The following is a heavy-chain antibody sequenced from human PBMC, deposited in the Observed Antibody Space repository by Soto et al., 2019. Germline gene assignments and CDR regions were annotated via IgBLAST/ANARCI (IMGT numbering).Heavy chain of an antibody. CDR1: GFTFSSYG. Sequence: QVQLVESGGGVVQPGRSLRLSCAASGFTFSSYGMHWVRQAPGKGLEWVAVISYDGSNKYYADSVKGRFTISRDNSKSTLYLQMNSLRAEDTAVYYCAPKEKGSSGLMYWGQGTLVTVSS. J-gene: IGHJ4*02. V-gene: IGHV3-30*03. CDR2: ISYDGSNK. CDR3: APKEKGSSGLMY. D-gene: IGHD3-22*01.